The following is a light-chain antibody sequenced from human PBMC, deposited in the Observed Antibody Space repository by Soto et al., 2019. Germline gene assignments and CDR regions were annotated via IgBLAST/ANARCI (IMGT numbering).Light chain of an antibody. CDR3: NSYTSSSTLVV. Sequence: QSALTQPASVSGSPGQSITISCTGTTSDVGGYNYVSWYQQHPGKAPKLMIYDVSNRPSGVSNRFSGSKSGNTASLTISGLQAEDEADYYCNSYTSSSTLVVFGGGTKLTVL. CDR2: DVS. CDR1: TSDVGGYNY. J-gene: IGLJ2*01. V-gene: IGLV2-14*01.